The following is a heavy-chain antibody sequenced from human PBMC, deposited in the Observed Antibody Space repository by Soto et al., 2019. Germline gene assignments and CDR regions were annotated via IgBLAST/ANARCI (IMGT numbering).Heavy chain of an antibody. CDR2: ISGSGGST. J-gene: IGHJ6*03. CDR3: AKGGLKYCSGGSCYYYYYMDV. Sequence: PGGSLRLSCAASGFTFSSYAMSWVRQAPGKGLEWVSAISGSGGSTYYADSVKGRFTISRDNSKNTLYLQMNSLRAEDTAVYYCAKGGLKYCSGGSCYYYYYMDVWGKGTTVTVSS. D-gene: IGHD2-15*01. V-gene: IGHV3-23*01. CDR1: GFTFSSYA.